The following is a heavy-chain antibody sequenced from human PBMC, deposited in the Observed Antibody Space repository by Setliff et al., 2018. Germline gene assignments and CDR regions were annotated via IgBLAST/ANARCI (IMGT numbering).Heavy chain of an antibody. CDR3: ASRITIFGVVD. CDR2: IYYSGST. V-gene: IGHV4-39*01. J-gene: IGHJ4*02. CDR1: GGSISSSSYY. D-gene: IGHD3-3*01. Sequence: PSETLSLTCTVSGGSISSSSYYWGWIRQPPGKGLEWIGSIYYSGSTYYNPSLKSRVTISVDTSKNQFSLKLSSVTAADTAMYYCASRITIFGVVDWGQGTLVTVS.